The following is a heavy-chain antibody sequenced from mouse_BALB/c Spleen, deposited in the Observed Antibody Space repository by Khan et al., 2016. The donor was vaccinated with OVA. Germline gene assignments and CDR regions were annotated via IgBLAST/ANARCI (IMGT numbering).Heavy chain of an antibody. D-gene: IGHD1-1*01. CDR3: GRHKNYYGEDAMDY. CDR2: IRSKTNNYAT. J-gene: IGHJ4*01. Sequence: EVQLQESGGGLVQPKGSLKLSCAASGFTFNTYAMNWVRQAPGKGLEWVARIRSKTNNYATYYADSVKDRFTISRADSQSMLYLQMNNLKTEDTAMYYCGRHKNYYGEDAMDYWGQGTSVTVSS. CDR1: GFTFNTYA. V-gene: IGHV10-1*02.